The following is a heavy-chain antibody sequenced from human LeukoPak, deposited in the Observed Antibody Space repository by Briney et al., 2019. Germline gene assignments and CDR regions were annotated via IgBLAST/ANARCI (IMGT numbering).Heavy chain of an antibody. Sequence: GGSLRLSCAASGFTFSSYEMNWVRQAPGEGLEWVSYISSSGSTIYYADSVKGRFTISRDNAKNPLYLQMNSLRAEDTAVYYCARDYYDSSGFDYWGQGTLVTVSS. J-gene: IGHJ4*02. V-gene: IGHV3-48*03. CDR3: ARDYYDSSGFDY. D-gene: IGHD3-22*01. CDR2: ISSSGSTI. CDR1: GFTFSSYE.